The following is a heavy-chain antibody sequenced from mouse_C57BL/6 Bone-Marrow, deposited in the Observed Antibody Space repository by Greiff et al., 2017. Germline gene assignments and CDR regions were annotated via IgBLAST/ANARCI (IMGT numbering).Heavy chain of an antibody. Sequence: QVQLQQPGAELVKPGASVKLSCKASGYTFTSYWMQWVKQRPGPGLEWIGEIDPSDSYTNYNQTFKGKATLTVDTSSSTAYMQLSSLTSADYAVYYCAREVGFAYWGQGTLVTVSA. V-gene: IGHV1-50*01. CDR3: AREVGFAY. CDR1: GYTFTSYW. D-gene: IGHD1-3*01. J-gene: IGHJ3*01. CDR2: IDPSDSYT.